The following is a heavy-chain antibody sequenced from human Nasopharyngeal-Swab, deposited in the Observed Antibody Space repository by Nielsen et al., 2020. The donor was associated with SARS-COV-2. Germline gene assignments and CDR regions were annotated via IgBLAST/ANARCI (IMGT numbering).Heavy chain of an antibody. CDR2: IRYDGSNK. D-gene: IGHD3-3*01. J-gene: IGHJ4*02. Sequence: GGSLRLSCAASGFTFSSYGMHWVRQAPGKGLEWVAFIRYDGSNKYYADSVKGRFTISRDNSKNTLYLQMSSLRAEDTAVYYCAKEAGFWSGYYTYFDYWGQGTLVTVSS. CDR1: GFTFSSYG. CDR3: AKEAGFWSGYYTYFDY. V-gene: IGHV3-30*02.